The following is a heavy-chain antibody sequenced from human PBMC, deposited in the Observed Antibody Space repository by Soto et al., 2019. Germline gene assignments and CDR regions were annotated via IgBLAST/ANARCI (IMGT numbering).Heavy chain of an antibody. V-gene: IGHV3-21*01. Sequence: PGGSLRLSCAASGFTFSSYSMNWVRQAPGKGLEWVSSISSSSSYIYYADSVKGRFTISRDNAKNSLYLQMNSLRAEDTAVYYCARGPISNDHYFDFWGQGAQVTVS. CDR3: ARGPISNDHYFDF. J-gene: IGHJ4*02. D-gene: IGHD2-21*01. CDR1: GFTFSSYS. CDR2: ISSSSSYI.